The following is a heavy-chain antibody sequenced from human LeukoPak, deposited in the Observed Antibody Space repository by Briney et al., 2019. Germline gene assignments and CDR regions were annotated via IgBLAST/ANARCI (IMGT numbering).Heavy chain of an antibody. Sequence: PSETLSLTCAVYGGSFSGYYWSWIRQPPGKGLEWIGEINHSGSTNYNPSLKSRVTISVDRSKNQFSLKLSSVTAADTAVYYCASYGDYHSLDYWGQGTLVTVSS. CDR2: INHSGST. V-gene: IGHV4-34*01. J-gene: IGHJ4*02. CDR3: ASYGDYHSLDY. D-gene: IGHD4-17*01. CDR1: GGSFSGYY.